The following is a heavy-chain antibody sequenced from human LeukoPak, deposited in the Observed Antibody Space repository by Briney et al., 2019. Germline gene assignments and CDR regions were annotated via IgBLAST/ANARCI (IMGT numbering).Heavy chain of an antibody. CDR3: ARVGGRTVTPYYFDY. Sequence: SETLSLTCTVSGGSISSYYWSWIRQPPGKGLEWIGYISYSGSTNYNPSLKSRVTISVDTSKNQFSLKLNSVTAADTAVYFCARVGGRTVTPYYFDYWGQGTLVTVSS. CDR2: ISYSGST. J-gene: IGHJ4*02. V-gene: IGHV4-59*01. CDR1: GGSISSYY. D-gene: IGHD4-17*01.